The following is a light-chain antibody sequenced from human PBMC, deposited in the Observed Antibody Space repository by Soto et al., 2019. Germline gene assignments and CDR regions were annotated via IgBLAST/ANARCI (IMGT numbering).Light chain of an antibody. CDR2: GAF. J-gene: IGKJ5*01. CDR3: QEHGNSIPIT. CDR1: QSVSTSF. Sequence: IVITQSPGILALTPGVRGTLSCRDSQSVSTSFLAWYQQKPGQAPRLLIYGAFSRATGIPDRFSGSGSGTDFTLTISRLEPEDFAVYYCQEHGNSIPITFGKGTRLEVK. V-gene: IGKV3-20*01.